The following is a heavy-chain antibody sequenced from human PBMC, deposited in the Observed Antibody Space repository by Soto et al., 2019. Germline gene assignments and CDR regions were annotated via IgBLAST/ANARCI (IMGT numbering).Heavy chain of an antibody. CDR1: GFTFSSYG. D-gene: IGHD5-12*01. V-gene: IGHV3-30*18. Sequence: GGSLRLSXAASGFTFSSYGMHWVRQAPGKGLEWVAVISYDGSNKYYADSVKGRFTISRDNSKNTLYLQMNSLRAEDTAVYYCAKGLSGHDYLVIDYWGQGTLVTVSS. CDR3: AKGLSGHDYLVIDY. CDR2: ISYDGSNK. J-gene: IGHJ4*02.